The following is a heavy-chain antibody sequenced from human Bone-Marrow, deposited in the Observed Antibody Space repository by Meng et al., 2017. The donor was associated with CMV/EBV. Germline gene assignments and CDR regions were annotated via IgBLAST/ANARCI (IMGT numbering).Heavy chain of an antibody. J-gene: IGHJ6*02. D-gene: IGHD2-2*01. CDR1: GGTFNRYA. CDR2: IIPIFRTA. CDR3: AREKQDCSSTSCYLYYYYGMDV. Sequence: SVKVSCKASGGTFNRYAISWVRQAPGQGLEWMGGIIPIFRTANYAQKFQGRVTITTDDSTSTAYMDLSSLRSEDTAVYYCAREKQDCSSTSCYLYYYYGMDVWGQGTTVTVSS. V-gene: IGHV1-69*05.